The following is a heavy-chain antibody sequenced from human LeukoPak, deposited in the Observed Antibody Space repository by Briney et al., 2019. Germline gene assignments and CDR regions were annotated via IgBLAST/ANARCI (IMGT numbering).Heavy chain of an antibody. CDR1: GFTVSSNY. CDR3: TRNWGSDNWFDP. CDR2: IYSGGST. D-gene: IGHD7-27*01. J-gene: IGHJ5*02. V-gene: IGHV3-53*01. Sequence: GGSLRLSCAASGFTVSSNYMSWVRQAPGKGLEWVSVIYSGGSTYYADSVKGRFTIPRDNSKNTLYLQMNSLRAEDTAVYYCTRNWGSDNWFDPWGQGTLVTVSS.